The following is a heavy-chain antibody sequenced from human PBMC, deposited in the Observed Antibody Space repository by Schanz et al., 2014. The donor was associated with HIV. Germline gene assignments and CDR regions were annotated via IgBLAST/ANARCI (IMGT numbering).Heavy chain of an antibody. Sequence: QVQLVQSGAEVKEPGASVKVSCKASGYTFTGCYLHWVRQAPGQGLEWMGWINPNSGGADSAQKFQGRVTMTRDTSISTAYMELTRLRYDDTAVYYCARDLMFTTPLLGMDVWGQGTTVTVSS. J-gene: IGHJ6*02. CDR1: GYTFTGCY. CDR3: ARDLMFTTPLLGMDV. CDR2: INPNSGGA. V-gene: IGHV1-2*02. D-gene: IGHD3-16*01.